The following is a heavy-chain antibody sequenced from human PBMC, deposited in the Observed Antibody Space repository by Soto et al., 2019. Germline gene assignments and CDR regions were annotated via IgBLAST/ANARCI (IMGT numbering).Heavy chain of an antibody. V-gene: IGHV3-7*03. CDR1: GFTFSSYW. CDR3: ARVEELRFLEWFLDV. CDR2: IKQDGSEK. Sequence: PGGSLRLSCAASGFTFSSYWMSWVRQAPGKGLEWVANIKQDGSEKCYVDSVKGRFTIYRDNAKNSLYLQMNSLRAEDTDVYYCARVEELRFLEWFLDVWGQGKMVTVS. J-gene: IGHJ6*02. D-gene: IGHD3-3*01.